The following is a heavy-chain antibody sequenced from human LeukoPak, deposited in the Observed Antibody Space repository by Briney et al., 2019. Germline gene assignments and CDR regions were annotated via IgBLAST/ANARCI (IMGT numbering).Heavy chain of an antibody. CDR1: GFTFDDYA. V-gene: IGHV3-9*01. CDR3: AKDAYGGATFFYYMDV. Sequence: AGGSLRLSCAGSGFTFDDYAMHWVRQTPGKGLEWGSGISWNSGNIAYADFVGGRFTISRDNAKNSLSLQMNSLSDEDTAVYYCAKDAYGGATFFYYMDVWGKGTTVTVSS. J-gene: IGHJ6*03. CDR2: ISWNSGNI. D-gene: IGHD2/OR15-2a*01.